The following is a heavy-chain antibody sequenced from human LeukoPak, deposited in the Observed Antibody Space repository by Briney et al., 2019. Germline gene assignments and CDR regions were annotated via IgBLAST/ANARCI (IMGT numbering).Heavy chain of an antibody. CDR1: GFTFSNYY. Sequence: ASVKVSCKASGFTFSNYYMHWVRQAPGLGLEWMGISNPSGGRTSFAQKFQGRLTMTRDTSTCTIYMDLSSLRSEDKAVYYCARDKSNGGNSATFDYWGQGTLVIVSS. CDR2: SNPSGGRT. V-gene: IGHV1-46*01. J-gene: IGHJ4*02. CDR3: ARDKSNGGNSATFDY. D-gene: IGHD4-23*01.